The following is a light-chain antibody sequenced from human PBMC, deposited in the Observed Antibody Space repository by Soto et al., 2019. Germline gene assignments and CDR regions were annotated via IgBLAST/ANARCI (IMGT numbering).Light chain of an antibody. CDR2: GAS. CDR1: QSVSSN. J-gene: IGKJ1*01. CDR3: QQYYNWPPWT. V-gene: IGKV3-15*01. Sequence: EIVMTQSPATLSVSPGERATLSCRASQSVSSNLAWYQQKPGQAPRLLIYGASTRATGIPARFSGGGSGTEFTLTNSRLQSEDFAVYYCQQYYNWPPWTFGQGTKVEIK.